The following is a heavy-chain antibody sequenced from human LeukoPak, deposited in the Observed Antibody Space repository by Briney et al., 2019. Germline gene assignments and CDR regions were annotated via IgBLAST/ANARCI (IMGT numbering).Heavy chain of an antibody. V-gene: IGHV3-48*03. CDR2: ISSSGSTI. Sequence: GGSLRLSCAASGFTFSSYEMNWVRQAPGKGLEWVSYISSSGSTIYYADSVKGRFTISRDNAKNSLCLQMNSLRAEDTAVYYCAREGGVRYSYAIWGQGTMVTVSS. D-gene: IGHD5-18*01. CDR3: AREGGVRYSYAI. J-gene: IGHJ3*02. CDR1: GFTFSSYE.